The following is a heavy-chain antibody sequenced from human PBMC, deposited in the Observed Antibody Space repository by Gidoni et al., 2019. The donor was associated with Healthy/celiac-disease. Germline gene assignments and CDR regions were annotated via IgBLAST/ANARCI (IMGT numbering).Heavy chain of an antibody. CDR2: IIPILGIA. CDR1: GGTFSSYT. J-gene: IGHJ6*02. CDR3: ARDTPPSSKWYSSSWSSYYYYGMDV. V-gene: IGHV1-69*08. D-gene: IGHD6-13*01. Sequence: QVQLVQSGAEVKKPGSSVKVSCKASGGTFSSYTISWVRQAPGQGLEWMGRIIPILGIANYAQKFQGRVTITADKSTSTAYMELSSLRSEDTAVYYCARDTPPSSKWYSSSWSSYYYYGMDVWGQGTTVTVSS.